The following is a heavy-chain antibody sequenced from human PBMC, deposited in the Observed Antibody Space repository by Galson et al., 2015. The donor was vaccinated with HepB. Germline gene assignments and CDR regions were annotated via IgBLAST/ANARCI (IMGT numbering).Heavy chain of an antibody. D-gene: IGHD1-26*01. CDR2: IYYSGST. CDR1: GGSISSYY. J-gene: IGHJ3*02. Sequence: ETLSLTCTVSGGSISSYYWSWIRQPPGKGLEWIGYIYYSGSTNYNPSLKSRVTISVDTSKNQFSQKLSSVTAADTAVYYCARDYSVGATRDDAFDIWGQGTMVTVSS. V-gene: IGHV4-59*01. CDR3: ARDYSVGATRDDAFDI.